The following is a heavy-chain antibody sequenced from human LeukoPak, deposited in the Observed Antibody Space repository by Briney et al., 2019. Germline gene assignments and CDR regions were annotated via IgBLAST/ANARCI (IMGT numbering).Heavy chain of an antibody. J-gene: IGHJ4*02. Sequence: SETLSLTCAVYGGAFSGYHWNWIRQAPGKGLEWIGEVNHRGMTNYNPSLMSRVIISADTTTNKFFLKLNSVTAADTATDYFARDRTSEISVSHYFDGWVQETMVSVSS. CDR3: ARDRTSEISVSHYFDG. V-gene: IGHV4-34*01. D-gene: IGHD5/OR15-5a*01. CDR1: GGAFSGYH. CDR2: VNHRGMT.